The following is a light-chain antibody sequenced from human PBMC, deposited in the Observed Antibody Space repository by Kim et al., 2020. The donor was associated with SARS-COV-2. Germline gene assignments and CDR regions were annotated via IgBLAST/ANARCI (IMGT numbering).Light chain of an antibody. Sequence: GQEFTSSCSGANANVASSPVTWSQHLPGTAPKLLIYSNTQRPSGVPDRFSGSTSGTSASLAISGLQSEDEADYYCAAWDDSLNSTVFGGGTQLTVL. CDR2: SNT. CDR1: NANVASSP. V-gene: IGLV1-44*01. CDR3: AAWDDSLNSTV. J-gene: IGLJ2*01.